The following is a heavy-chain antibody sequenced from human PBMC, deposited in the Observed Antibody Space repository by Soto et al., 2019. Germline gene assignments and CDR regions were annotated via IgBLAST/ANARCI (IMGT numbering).Heavy chain of an antibody. J-gene: IGHJ6*03. CDR3: ARTAPADYDILTGYSIYYYYMDV. D-gene: IGHD3-9*01. CDR2: IDWDDDK. V-gene: IGHV2-70*11. CDR1: GFSLSTSGMC. Sequence: GSGPTLVNPTQTLTLTCTFSGFSLSTSGMCVSWIRQPPGKALEWLARIDWDDDKYYSTSLKTRLTISKDTSKNQVVLTMTNMDPVDTATYYCARTAPADYDILTGYSIYYYYMDVWGKGTTVTVSS.